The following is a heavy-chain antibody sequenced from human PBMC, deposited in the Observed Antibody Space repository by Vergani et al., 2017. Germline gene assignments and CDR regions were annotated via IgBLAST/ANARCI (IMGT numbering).Heavy chain of an antibody. CDR2: INHSGST. Sequence: QVQLQQGGAGRLKPRETRSSPAPALGGSFNGYYWGWIRKPPGKGLEWIGEINHSGSTNYNPSLKSRVTISVDTSKNQFSLKRSSVTAADTPVYYCASFSLVPASMSYWGQGTMVTVSS. D-gene: IGHD2-2*01. CDR1: GGSFNGYY. V-gene: IGHV4-34*01. J-gene: IGHJ3*01. CDR3: ASFSLVPASMSY.